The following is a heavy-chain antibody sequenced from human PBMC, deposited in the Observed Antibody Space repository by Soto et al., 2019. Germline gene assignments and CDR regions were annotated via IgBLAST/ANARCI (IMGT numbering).Heavy chain of an antibody. D-gene: IGHD5-18*01. J-gene: IGHJ4*02. CDR3: ASDYSYGMFGY. V-gene: IGHV1-18*01. CDR1: GYNFTSYG. Sequence: QVQLVQSGAEVKKPGASVKVSCKASGYNFTSYGISWVRQAPGQGLEWMGWISTYNGNTNSAQKLQGRVTMTTDTSTTIAYMELRSLRSDDTAVYYCASDYSYGMFGYWGQGNLVTVSS. CDR2: ISTYNGNT.